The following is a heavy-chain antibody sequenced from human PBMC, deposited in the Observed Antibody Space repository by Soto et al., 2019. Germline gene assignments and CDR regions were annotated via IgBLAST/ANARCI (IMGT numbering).Heavy chain of an antibody. CDR2: IYWNAVK. CDR1: GISLSTSGVG. D-gene: IGHD1-1*01. Sequence: QITLKGSGPTLVKPTQTLTLTCTLSGISLSTSGVGLGWIRQTPGKALEWLALIYWNAVKRYNPSLKTRLTITNDTSKTQAVLTMTNMDPVDTATYYWARGRATLPVFACDIWDLGTVVIVSS. CDR3: ARGRATLPVFACDI. J-gene: IGHJ3*02. V-gene: IGHV2-5*01.